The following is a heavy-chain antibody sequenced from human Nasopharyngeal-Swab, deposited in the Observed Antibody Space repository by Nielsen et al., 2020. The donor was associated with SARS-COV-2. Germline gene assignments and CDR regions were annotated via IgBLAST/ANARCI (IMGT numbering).Heavy chain of an antibody. CDR3: ARDIPSRATVTSYYYYYMDV. CDR1: EFTFSSYS. Sequence: GGSMRLSCAASEFTFSSYSMNWVRQAPEKGLEWVSYISSSSRTIYYADSVKGRFTISRDNAKNSLYLQMNSLRAEDTAVYYCARDIPSRATVTSYYYYYMDVWGKGTTVTVSS. J-gene: IGHJ6*03. CDR2: ISSSSRTI. V-gene: IGHV3-48*04. D-gene: IGHD4-17*01.